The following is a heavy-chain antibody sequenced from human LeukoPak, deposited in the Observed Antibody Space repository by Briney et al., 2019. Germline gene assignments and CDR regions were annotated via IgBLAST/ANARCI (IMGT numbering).Heavy chain of an antibody. J-gene: IGHJ4*02. V-gene: IGHV1-69*06. CDR2: IIPIFGTA. CDR1: GGTFSSYA. Sequence: GASVKVSCKASGGTFSSYAISWVRQAPGQGLEWMGGIIPIFGTANYAQKFQGRVTITADKSTSTAYMELSSLRSEDTAVYYCAVRSLLLDVIDYWGQGTLVTVSS. D-gene: IGHD2-15*01. CDR3: AVRSLLLDVIDY.